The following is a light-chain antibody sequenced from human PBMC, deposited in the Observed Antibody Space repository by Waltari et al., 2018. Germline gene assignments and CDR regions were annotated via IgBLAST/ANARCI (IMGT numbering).Light chain of an antibody. CDR2: KAS. CDR1: QGISSW. V-gene: IGKV1-5*03. J-gene: IGKJ2*01. CDR3: QQYNTYYT. Sequence: DVPMTQSPFTLSASGGDTVNITCRASQGISSWLAWYQQKAGKAPKVLISKASTLESGVPSRFSGSGSGTEFTLTISNLQPDDFATYYCQQYNTYYTFGQGTILEIK.